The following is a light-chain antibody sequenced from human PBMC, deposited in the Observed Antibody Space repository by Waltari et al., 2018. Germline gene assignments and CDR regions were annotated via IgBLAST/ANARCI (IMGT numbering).Light chain of an antibody. CDR3: QLYGSSPGDT. CDR2: GAS. CDR1: QSVSNNN. Sequence: EIVLTQSPGTLPLSPGERATLSCRASQSVSNNNLAWYQPKPGQAPRLLIYGASSRASGIPDRFSGSGSGTDFTLTISRLEPEDFAVYYCQLYGSSPGDTFGQGTKLEIK. V-gene: IGKV3-20*01. J-gene: IGKJ2*01.